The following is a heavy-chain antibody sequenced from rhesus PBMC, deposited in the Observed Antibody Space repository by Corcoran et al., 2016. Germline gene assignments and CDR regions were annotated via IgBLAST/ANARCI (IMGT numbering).Heavy chain of an antibody. V-gene: IGHV4-173*01. J-gene: IGHJ5-1*01. CDR3: ARSGWTSWDNRFDV. D-gene: IGHD2-39*02. Sequence: QLQLQESGPGLVKPLETLSLTCVVSDGSISNTYWNWIRQPPGKGLEWIARISGRGGGTGYTPSLKSRVTISRDMSKNQFSLNVNSVTAADTAVYYCARSGWTSWDNRFDVWGAGVLVTVSS. CDR1: DGSISNTY. CDR2: ISGRGGGT.